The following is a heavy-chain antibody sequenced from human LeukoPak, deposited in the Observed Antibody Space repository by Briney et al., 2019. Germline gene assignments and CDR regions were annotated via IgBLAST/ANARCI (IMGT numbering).Heavy chain of an antibody. CDR1: GFTFSSYA. Sequence: PGGSLRLSCAASGFTFSSYAMHWVRQAPGKGLEWVAVISYDGSNKYYADSVKGRFTISRDNSKNTLYLQMNSLRAEDTAVYYCARGMEYQLLLVDYWGQGTLVTVSS. CDR2: ISYDGSNK. V-gene: IGHV3-30*04. CDR3: ARGMEYQLLLVDY. D-gene: IGHD2-2*01. J-gene: IGHJ4*02.